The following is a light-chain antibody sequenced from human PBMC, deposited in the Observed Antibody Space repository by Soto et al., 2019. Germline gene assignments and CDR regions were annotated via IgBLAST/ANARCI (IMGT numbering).Light chain of an antibody. J-gene: IGLJ1*01. Sequence: QSDLTQPASVSGSPGQSITISCTGSSSDVGGYNYVSWYQHLPGKAPELMIYDVSNRPSGVSNRFSGSKSGNTASLTISGLQAEDEADYYCNSYTSSGTYVFGTGTKLTVL. CDR1: SSDVGGYNY. V-gene: IGLV2-14*03. CDR3: NSYTSSGTYV. CDR2: DVS.